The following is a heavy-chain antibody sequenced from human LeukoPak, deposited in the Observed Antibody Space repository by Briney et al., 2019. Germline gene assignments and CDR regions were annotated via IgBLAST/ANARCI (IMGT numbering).Heavy chain of an antibody. V-gene: IGHV4-4*01. D-gene: IGHD3-16*01. CDR2: IYHSGNT. CDR1: GVSISSGNW. Sequence: SGTLSLTCAVSGVSISSGNWWSWVRQPPGKGLEWIGEIYHSGNTNYNPSLKSRVTLSVDKSKNQFSLHLSSVTAADTAMYCCVSHGGYYFDYWGQGTLVTVSS. J-gene: IGHJ4*02. CDR3: VSHGGYYFDY.